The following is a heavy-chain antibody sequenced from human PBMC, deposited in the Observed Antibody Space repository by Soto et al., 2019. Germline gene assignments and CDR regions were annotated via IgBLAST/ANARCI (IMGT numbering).Heavy chain of an antibody. Sequence: PGGSLRLSCAASGFTFSSYSMNWVRQAPGKXLEWVSSISSSSSYIYYADSVKGRFTISRDNAKNSLYLQMNSLRAEDTAVYYCARSDLPGPHYYYYYGLDVWGQGTTVTVS. V-gene: IGHV3-21*01. J-gene: IGHJ6*02. CDR1: GFTFSSYS. D-gene: IGHD2-21*01. CDR2: ISSSSSYI. CDR3: ARSDLPGPHYYYYYGLDV.